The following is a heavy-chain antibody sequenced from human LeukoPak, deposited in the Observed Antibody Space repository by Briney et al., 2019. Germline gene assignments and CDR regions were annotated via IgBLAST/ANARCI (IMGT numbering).Heavy chain of an antibody. CDR3: ARGLSAIVY. Sequence: SETLSLTCAVYGGSFSGYYWSWIRQPPGKGLEWIGEINHSGSTNYNPSLKSRVTISVDTSKNQFSLKLSSVTAADTAVYYCARGLSAIVYWGQGTLVTVS. CDR2: INHSGST. D-gene: IGHD2-15*01. V-gene: IGHV4-34*01. CDR1: GGSFSGYY. J-gene: IGHJ4*02.